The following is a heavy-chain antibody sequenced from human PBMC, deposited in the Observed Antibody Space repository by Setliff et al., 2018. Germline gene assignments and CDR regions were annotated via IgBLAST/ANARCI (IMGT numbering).Heavy chain of an antibody. D-gene: IGHD2-15*01. CDR1: GFTFSSYS. V-gene: IGHV3-21*01. CDR3: ARDLGCSGGSCYLDYYYGMDV. Sequence: GGSLRLSCAASGFTFSSYSMNWVRQAPGKGLEWVSSISSSSSYIYYADSVKGRFTISRDNAKNSLYLQMNSLGAEDTAVYYCARDLGCSGGSCYLDYYYGMDVWGQGTTVTVSS. J-gene: IGHJ6*02. CDR2: ISSSSSYI.